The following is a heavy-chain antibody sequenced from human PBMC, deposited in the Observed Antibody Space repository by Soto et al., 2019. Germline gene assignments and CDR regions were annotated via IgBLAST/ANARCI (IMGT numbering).Heavy chain of an antibody. V-gene: IGHV1-69*13. D-gene: IGHD1-26*01. CDR1: GGTFSSFT. Sequence: ASVKVSCKASGGTFSSFTISWVRQAPGQGLEWMGGIIPMYGTANYAQKFQGRVTITADASTRTAYMELSSLRSEDTAVYYCAKDRRADWESYYYYAMDVWGQGTTVTVSS. CDR2: IIPMYGTA. J-gene: IGHJ6*02. CDR3: AKDRRADWESYYYYAMDV.